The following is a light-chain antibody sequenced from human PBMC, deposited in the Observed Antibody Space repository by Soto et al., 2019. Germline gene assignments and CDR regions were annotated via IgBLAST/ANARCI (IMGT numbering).Light chain of an antibody. Sequence: DIQMTQSPSILSASLGDRATITCRASQSIGNWLAWYQQKPGKGPKLLIYKAFSLESGVPSRFSGSASGTEFTLTISSLQPEDFATYYCHQYHPDLTWTFGQGTKVEIK. CDR3: HQYHPDLTWT. V-gene: IGKV1-5*03. J-gene: IGKJ1*01. CDR2: KAF. CDR1: QSIGNW.